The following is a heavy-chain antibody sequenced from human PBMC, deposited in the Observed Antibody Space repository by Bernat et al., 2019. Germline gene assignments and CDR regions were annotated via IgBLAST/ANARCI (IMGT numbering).Heavy chain of an antibody. J-gene: IGHJ4*02. CDR1: GGSFSGYY. D-gene: IGHD3-22*01. V-gene: IGHV4-34*01. CDR2: INHSGST. CDR3: ARGPMIVVVMTPSADFDY. Sequence: QVQLQQWGAGLLKPSETLSLTCAVYGGSFSGYYWSWIRQPPGKGLEWIGEINHSGSTNYNPSLKSRVTISVDTSKNQFSLKLSSVTAADTAVYYCARGPMIVVVMTPSADFDYWGQGTLVTVSS.